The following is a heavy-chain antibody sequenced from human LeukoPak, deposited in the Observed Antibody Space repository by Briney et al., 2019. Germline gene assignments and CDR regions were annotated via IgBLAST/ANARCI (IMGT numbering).Heavy chain of an antibody. Sequence: GGSLRLSCAASGFTFSNARMFWVRQAPGKGLEWVSFISSSNSYIYYGDSVKGRFTISRDNAKNSLYLQMNSLRAEDTAVYYCAELGITMIGGVWGKGTTVTISS. CDR1: GFTFSNAR. CDR2: ISSSNSYI. V-gene: IGHV3-21*01. J-gene: IGHJ6*04. D-gene: IGHD3-10*02. CDR3: AELGITMIGGV.